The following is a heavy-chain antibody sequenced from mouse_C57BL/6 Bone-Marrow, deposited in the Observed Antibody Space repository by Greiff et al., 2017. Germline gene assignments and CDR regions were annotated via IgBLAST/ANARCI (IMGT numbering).Heavy chain of an antibody. V-gene: IGHV5-15*04. J-gene: IGHJ1*03. Sequence: EVKVMESGGGLVQPGGSLKLSCAASGFTFSDYGMAWVRQAPRKGPEWVAFISNLAYSIYYADTVTGRFTISRENAKNTLYLEMSSLRSEDTAMYYCARREDGSSYDWYFDVWGTGTTVTVSS. D-gene: IGHD1-1*01. CDR3: ARREDGSSYDWYFDV. CDR1: GFTFSDYG. CDR2: ISNLAYSI.